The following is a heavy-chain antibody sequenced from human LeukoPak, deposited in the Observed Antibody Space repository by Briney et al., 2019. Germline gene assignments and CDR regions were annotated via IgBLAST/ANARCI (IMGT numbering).Heavy chain of an antibody. V-gene: IGHV3-48*01. CDR3: ADYDFDY. D-gene: IGHD4/OR15-4a*01. J-gene: IGHJ4*02. CDR1: RYTFSRYS. Sequence: GGSLRLSCAASRYTFSRYSMNWVRQAPGKGLEWVSYISSSSSTIYYADSVKGRFTISRDNAKNSLYLQMNSLRAEDTAVYYCADYDFDYWGQGTLVTVSS. CDR2: ISSSSSTI.